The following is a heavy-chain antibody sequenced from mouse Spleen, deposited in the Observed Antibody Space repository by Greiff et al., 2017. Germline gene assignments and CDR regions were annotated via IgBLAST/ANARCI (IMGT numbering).Heavy chain of an antibody. J-gene: IGHJ4*01. Sequence: VQLQQSGAELVRPGASVTLSCKASGYTFTDYEMHWVKQTPVHGLEWIGAIDPETGGTAYNQKFKGKATLTADKSSSTAYMELRSLTSEDSAVYYCTRSYDDYAMDYWGQGTSVTVSS. CDR2: IDPETGGT. D-gene: IGHD2-14*01. CDR1: GYTFTDYE. V-gene: IGHV1-15*01. CDR3: TRSYDDYAMDY.